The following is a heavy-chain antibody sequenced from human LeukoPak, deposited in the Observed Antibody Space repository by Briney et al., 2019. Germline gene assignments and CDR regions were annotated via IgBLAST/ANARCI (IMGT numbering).Heavy chain of an antibody. CDR2: IYTSRST. V-gene: IGHV4-61*02. D-gene: IGHD3-3*01. Sequence: SETLSLTCTVSGGSISSGSYYWSWIRQPAGKGLEWIGRIYTSRSTNYNPSLKSRVTISVDTSKNQFSLKLSSVTAADTAVYYCARILRTSGVWGKGTTVTVSS. CDR3: ARILRTSGV. J-gene: IGHJ6*04. CDR1: GGSISSGSYY.